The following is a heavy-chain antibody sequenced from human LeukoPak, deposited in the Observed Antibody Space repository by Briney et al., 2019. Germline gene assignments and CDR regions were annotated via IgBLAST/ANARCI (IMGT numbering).Heavy chain of an antibody. D-gene: IGHD2-2*01. CDR1: GNTFTSYY. CDR3: ATPYCSSTSCPETFDY. J-gene: IGHJ4*02. CDR2: INPNGGGT. V-gene: IGHV1-2*02. Sequence: RASVKVSCKASGNTFTSYYMHWVRQAPGQGLEWMGWINPNGGGTNYAQKFQDTVTMTTDTSISTAYMELSGLRSDDTAVYYCATPYCSSTSCPETFDYWGQGTLVTVSS.